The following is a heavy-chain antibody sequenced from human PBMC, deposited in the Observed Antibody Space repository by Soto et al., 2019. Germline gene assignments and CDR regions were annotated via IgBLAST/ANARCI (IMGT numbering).Heavy chain of an antibody. V-gene: IGHV4-4*07. CDR2: FSAXGXX. Sequence: PSETRSLTCTVSGDSMSTYYWNWIRQSAKKGLEXIGRFSAXGXXTXXXSLKSRITLSVDTSKNEFSMNLKFVTDADTAVYFCARDQSGAADFWGQGTMVTVPS. CDR3: ARDQSGAADF. J-gene: IGHJ3*01. CDR1: GDSMSTYY. D-gene: IGHD7-27*01.